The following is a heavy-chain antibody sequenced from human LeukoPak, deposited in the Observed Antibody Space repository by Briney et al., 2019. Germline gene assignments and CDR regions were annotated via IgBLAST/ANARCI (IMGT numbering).Heavy chain of an antibody. D-gene: IGHD3-22*01. Sequence: GGSLRLSCEGSAFIFSGHWMNWVRQTPGKGLEWVASIKEDGSERQYVDSVKGRFSISRDNTKGSLFLQLNSLRAEDTAVYYCARGAMIVVADDAFDIWGQGTMVTVSS. CDR1: AFIFSGHW. V-gene: IGHV3-7*01. CDR3: ARGAMIVVADDAFDI. CDR2: IKEDGSER. J-gene: IGHJ3*02.